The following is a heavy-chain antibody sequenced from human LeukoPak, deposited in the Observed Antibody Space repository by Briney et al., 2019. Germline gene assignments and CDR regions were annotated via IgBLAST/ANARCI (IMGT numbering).Heavy chain of an antibody. CDR3: ARRDMVRKIIPGAFDI. J-gene: IGHJ3*02. D-gene: IGHD3-10*01. Sequence: GGSLRLSCAASGFTFSDYYMSWIRQAPGKGLEWVSYISSSGSTIYYADSVKGRFTISRDNAKNSLYLQMNSLRAEDTAVYYCARRDMVRKIIPGAFDIWGQGTMVTVSS. CDR1: GFTFSDYY. V-gene: IGHV3-11*04. CDR2: ISSSGSTI.